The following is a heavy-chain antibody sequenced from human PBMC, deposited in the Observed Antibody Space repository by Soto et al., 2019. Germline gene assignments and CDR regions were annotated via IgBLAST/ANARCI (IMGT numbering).Heavy chain of an antibody. J-gene: IGHJ5*02. Sequence: SGPTLVNPTETLTLTCTVSGFSLSNARMGVSWIRQPPGKALEWLAHIFSNDEKSYSTSLKSRLTISKDTSKSQVVLTMTNMDPVDTATYYCARTDHYGPGTYRGGNWFDPWGPGTLVTVSS. V-gene: IGHV2-26*01. D-gene: IGHD3-10*01. CDR2: IFSNDEK. CDR3: ARTDHYGPGTYRGGNWFDP. CDR1: GFSLSNARMG.